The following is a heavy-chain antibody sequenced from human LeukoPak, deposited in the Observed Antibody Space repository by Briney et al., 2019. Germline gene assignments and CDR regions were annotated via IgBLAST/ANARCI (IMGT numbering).Heavy chain of an antibody. CDR2: ISKDGSDK. Sequence: GGSLSLSCAASGFTFSDYAMHWVRQAPGEGLEWVAVISKDGSDKYYPGSVRGRFTISRDNSKNTIYLQMDSLRAEDTAIYYCARVYWWNYDYWGQGTLVTVSS. J-gene: IGHJ4*02. D-gene: IGHD1-7*01. CDR3: ARVYWWNYDY. V-gene: IGHV3-30-3*01. CDR1: GFTFSDYA.